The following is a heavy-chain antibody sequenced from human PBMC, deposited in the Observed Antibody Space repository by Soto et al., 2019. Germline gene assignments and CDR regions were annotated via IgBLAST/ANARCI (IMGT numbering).Heavy chain of an antibody. V-gene: IGHV4-34*01. CDR2: INHSGST. CDR3: ARSVIVWGSYRSSNVDY. Sequence: PSETLSLTCAVYGGSFSCYYWSWIRQPPGKGLEWIGEINHSGSTNYNPSLKSRVTISVDTSKNQFSLKLSSVNAAHTAVYYCARSVIVWGSYRSSNVDYWGQGTLVTVSS. CDR1: GGSFSCYY. D-gene: IGHD3-16*02. J-gene: IGHJ4*02.